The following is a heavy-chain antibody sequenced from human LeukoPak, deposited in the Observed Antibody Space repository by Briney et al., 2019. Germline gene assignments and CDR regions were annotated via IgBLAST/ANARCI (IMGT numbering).Heavy chain of an antibody. CDR1: GGSISDYY. CDR2: IYYSGST. V-gene: IGHV4-59*01. Sequence: SETLSLTCTVSGGSISDYYWSWIRQPPGKGLEWIGYIYYSGSTNYNPSLKSRVTISVDTSKNQFSLKLSSVTAADTAVYYCARGYCSSTSCYRYYYYYGMDVWGQGTTVTVSS. CDR3: ARGYCSSTSCYRYYYYYGMDV. D-gene: IGHD2-2*01. J-gene: IGHJ6*02.